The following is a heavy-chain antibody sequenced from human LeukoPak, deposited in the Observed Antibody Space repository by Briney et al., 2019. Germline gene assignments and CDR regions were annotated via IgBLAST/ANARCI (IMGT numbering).Heavy chain of an antibody. V-gene: IGHV4-39*01. Sequence: PSETLSLTCTVSGGSISSSSYYWGWIRQPPGKGLEWIGSIYYSGSTYYNPSLKSRVTISVDTSKNQFSLKLSSVTAADTAVYYCARGPYDFWSGYWFDPWGQGTLVTVSS. J-gene: IGHJ5*02. CDR2: IYYSGST. CDR1: GGSISSSSYY. D-gene: IGHD3-3*01. CDR3: ARGPYDFWSGYWFDP.